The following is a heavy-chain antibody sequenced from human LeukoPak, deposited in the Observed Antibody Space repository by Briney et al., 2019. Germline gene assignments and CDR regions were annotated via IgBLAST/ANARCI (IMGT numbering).Heavy chain of an antibody. CDR3: ARVADFGSGSDFDY. Sequence: SETLSLTCTVSGGSISSGSYYWSWIRQPAGKGLEWIGRIYTSGSTNYNPSLKSRVTISVDTSKNQFSLKLSSVTAADRAVYYCARVADFGSGSDFDYWGQGTLVTVSS. J-gene: IGHJ4*02. D-gene: IGHD3-10*01. V-gene: IGHV4-61*02. CDR1: GGSISSGSYY. CDR2: IYTSGST.